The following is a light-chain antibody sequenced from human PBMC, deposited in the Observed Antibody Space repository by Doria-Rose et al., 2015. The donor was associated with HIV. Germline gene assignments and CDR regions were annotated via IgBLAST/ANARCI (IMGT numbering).Light chain of an antibody. CDR2: WAS. V-gene: IGKV4-1*01. J-gene: IGKJ3*01. CDR3: QQYYDTPS. Sequence: TQSPESLGMSLGERATLNCKSNQSLLYTSKNYLAWYQQKPGQPPKLLIYWASTRQSGVTARFSGSGSVTDFTLTISSLEAEDVAVYYCQQYYDTPSFAPGTTVNIK. CDR1: QSLLYTSKNY.